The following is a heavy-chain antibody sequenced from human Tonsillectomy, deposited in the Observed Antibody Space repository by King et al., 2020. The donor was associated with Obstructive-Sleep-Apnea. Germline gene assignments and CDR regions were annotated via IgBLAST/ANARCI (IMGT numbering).Heavy chain of an antibody. CDR3: AKDLFGGNSAPLGQCDS. CDR1: GFTFISYG. D-gene: IGHD4-23*01. V-gene: IGHV3-30*02. CDR2: IRYDGSSK. J-gene: IGHJ5*01. Sequence: VQLVESGGGVVQPGGSLRLSCAASGFTFISYGMYWVRQAPGKGLEWVAFIRYDGSSKYYADSVKGRFTISRDNSKNTLYLQVNSLRAEDTAVYYCAKDLFGGNSAPLGQCDSWGHGTLVTVSS.